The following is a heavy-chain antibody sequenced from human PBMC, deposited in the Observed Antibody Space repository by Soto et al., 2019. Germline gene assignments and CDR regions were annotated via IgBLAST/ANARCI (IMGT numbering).Heavy chain of an antibody. CDR1: GFSFSDYW. J-gene: IGHJ4*01. CDR3: ASKEAGIASRLGVF. V-gene: IGHV3-23*01. Sequence: QAGGSLRLSCAASGFSFSDYWMNWVRQAPGKGLEWVSSISGSGDNIYYADSVKGRLTLSRDNSKNTLHLQLNSLRAEDTAVYYCASKEAGIASRLGVFWGHGILVTVFS. CDR2: ISGSGDNI. D-gene: IGHD6-6*01.